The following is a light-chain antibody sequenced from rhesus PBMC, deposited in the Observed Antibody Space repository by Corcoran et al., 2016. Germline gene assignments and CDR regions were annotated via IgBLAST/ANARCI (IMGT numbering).Light chain of an antibody. CDR3: QHYYSTPYS. CDR1: QGITND. Sequence: DIQMTQSPSSLSASVGDRVTITCRASQGITNDLAWYQQKPGETPKLLIYEASSLQSGIPSRFSGSGSGTDFTLTISSLQSEDFETYFCQHYYSTPYSFGQGTKVEIK. J-gene: IGKJ2*01. CDR2: EAS. V-gene: IGKV1-25*01.